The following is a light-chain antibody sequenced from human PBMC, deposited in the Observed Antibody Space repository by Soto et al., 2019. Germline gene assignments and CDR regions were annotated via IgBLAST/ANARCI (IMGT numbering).Light chain of an antibody. V-gene: IGKV3-11*01. J-gene: IGKJ2*01. CDR3: QQRSNWPRLYT. CDR1: QSVSSS. Sequence: EIVLTQSPATLSLSPGERVTLSCRASQSVSSSLAWYQQKPGQAPRLLIYEASNRATGIPARFSGSGSGTDFTLTISSLEPEDFAVYYCQQRSNWPRLYTFGQGTRLEIK. CDR2: EAS.